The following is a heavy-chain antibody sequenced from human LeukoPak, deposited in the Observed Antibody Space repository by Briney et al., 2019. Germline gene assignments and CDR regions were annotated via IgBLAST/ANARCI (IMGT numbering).Heavy chain of an antibody. J-gene: IGHJ4*02. CDR2: IDNSGTTK. D-gene: IGHD1-1*01. CDR3: ARVTTNGYFEY. CDR1: GFTFSNSK. V-gene: IGHV3-48*03. Sequence: PGGSLRLSCAASGFTFSNSKMNWVRQAPGKGLEWVSYIDNSGTTKYYADSMKGRFTISRDSAKNSLYLQMNSLRVEDTAVYFCARVTTNGYFEYWGQGSLVTASP.